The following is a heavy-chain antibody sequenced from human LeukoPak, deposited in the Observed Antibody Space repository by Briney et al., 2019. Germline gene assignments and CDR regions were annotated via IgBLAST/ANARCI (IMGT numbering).Heavy chain of an antibody. CDR2: IYPHDSHI. CDR3: ARPHYGASDY. Sequence: GESLKISCTASGYTFTNNWIGWVRQMPGKGLEWMGLIYPHDSHIRYSPSFQGQVTISADKSISTAYLQWSSLKASDTGMYYRARPHYGASDYWGQGTLVTVSS. V-gene: IGHV5-51*01. CDR1: GYTFTNNW. D-gene: IGHD4/OR15-4a*01. J-gene: IGHJ4*02.